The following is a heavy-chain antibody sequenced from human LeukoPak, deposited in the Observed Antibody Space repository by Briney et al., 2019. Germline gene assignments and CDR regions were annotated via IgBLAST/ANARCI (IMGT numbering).Heavy chain of an antibody. V-gene: IGHV3-74*01. J-gene: IGHJ5*02. CDR2: IKTDGSST. Sequence: GGSLRLSCAASGFTFSNYWMHWVRQAPGKGLVWVSRIKTDGSSTSYADSVEGRFTISRDNAKNTLYLQMNSLRGEDTAVYCCAGEFGVTTKFDPWGQGTLVTVSS. CDR3: AGEFGVTTKFDP. D-gene: IGHD4-17*01. CDR1: GFTFSNYW.